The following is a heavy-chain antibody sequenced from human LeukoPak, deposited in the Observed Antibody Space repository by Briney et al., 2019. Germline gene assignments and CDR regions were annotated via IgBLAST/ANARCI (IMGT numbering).Heavy chain of an antibody. CDR3: ARERREQLLPPYTRLVTYFDY. CDR2: INHSGST. V-gene: IGHV4-34*01. CDR1: GGSFSGYY. J-gene: IGHJ4*02. Sequence: SETLSLTCAVYGGSFSGYYWSWIRQPPGKGLEWIGEINHSGSTNYNPSLKSRVTISVDTSKNQFSLKLRSVTAADTAVYYCARERREQLLPPYTRLVTYFDYWGQGTLVTVSS. D-gene: IGHD1-26*01.